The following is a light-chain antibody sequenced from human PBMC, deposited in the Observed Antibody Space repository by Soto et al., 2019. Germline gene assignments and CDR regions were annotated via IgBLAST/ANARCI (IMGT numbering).Light chain of an antibody. Sequence: DIQLTQSPSFLSASVGDRVTITCRASQGISSSLAWYQQKPGKPPKFLIYGASTLQSGVPSRFSGSGSGTEFTLTISSLQPEDFATYYCQQLNSDPLTFGGGTKVDIK. CDR1: QGISSS. J-gene: IGKJ4*01. CDR3: QQLNSDPLT. CDR2: GAS. V-gene: IGKV1-9*01.